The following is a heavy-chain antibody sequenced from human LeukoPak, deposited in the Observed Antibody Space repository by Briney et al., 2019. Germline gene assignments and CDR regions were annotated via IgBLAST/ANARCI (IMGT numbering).Heavy chain of an antibody. CDR1: GGTFSSYA. D-gene: IGHD6-19*01. V-gene: IGHV1-69*06. Sequence: GASVKVSCRASGGTFSSYAISWVRQAPGQGLEWMGGIIPIFGTANYAQKFQGRVTITADKSTSTVYMELSSLRSEDTAVYYCAREGEAVAATFDYWGQGTLVTVSS. CDR3: AREGEAVAATFDY. J-gene: IGHJ4*02. CDR2: IIPIFGTA.